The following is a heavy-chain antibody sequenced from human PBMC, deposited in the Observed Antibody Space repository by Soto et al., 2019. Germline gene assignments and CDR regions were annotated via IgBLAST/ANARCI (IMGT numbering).Heavy chain of an antibody. Sequence: QVQLQESGPGLVKPSQTLSLTCTVSGGSISSGGYYWSWIRQHPGKGLEWIGYIYYSGSTYYNPSLKRRVTISVDTSKNQFSLKLSSVTAADTAVYYCARVLRGDSPPNWFDPWGQGTLVTVSS. CDR2: IYYSGST. J-gene: IGHJ5*02. V-gene: IGHV4-31*03. CDR1: GGSISSGGYY. D-gene: IGHD4-17*01. CDR3: ARVLRGDSPPNWFDP.